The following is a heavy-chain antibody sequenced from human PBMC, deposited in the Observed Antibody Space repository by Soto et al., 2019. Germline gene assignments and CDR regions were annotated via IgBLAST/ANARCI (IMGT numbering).Heavy chain of an antibody. CDR2: IRNRANSYAT. J-gene: IGHJ4*02. V-gene: IGHV3-73*02. CDR1: GFTFSDSA. Sequence: EVQLVESGGGLVQTGGSLKLSCAASGFTFSDSAMHWVSQTSGKGLEWVGRIRNRANSYATAYAASVKGRFTISRDDSKNTAYLQMNSLKNDDPAVYYCTTNPVTPDWGQGTLVTVSS. D-gene: IGHD4-17*01. CDR3: TTNPVTPD.